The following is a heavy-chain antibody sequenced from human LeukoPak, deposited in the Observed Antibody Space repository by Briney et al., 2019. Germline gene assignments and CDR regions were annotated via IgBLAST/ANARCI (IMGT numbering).Heavy chain of an antibody. CDR1: GFTFSSYA. J-gene: IGHJ4*02. D-gene: IGHD6-19*01. CDR3: ATPLYLPGYSSGWIHDY. V-gene: IGHV3-23*01. CDR2: ISGSGGST. Sequence: PGGSLRLSCAASGFTFSSYAMSWVRQAPGKGLEWVSAISGSGGSTYYADSVKGRFTISRDNSKNTLYLQMNSLRAEDTAVYYCATPLYLPGYSSGWIHDYWGQGTLVTVSS.